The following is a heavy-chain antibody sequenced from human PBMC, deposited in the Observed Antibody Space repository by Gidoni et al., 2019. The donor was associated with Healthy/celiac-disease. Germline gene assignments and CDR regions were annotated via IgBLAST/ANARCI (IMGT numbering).Heavy chain of an antibody. V-gene: IGHV3-30*18. J-gene: IGHJ4*02. D-gene: IGHD3-22*01. CDR1: GFTFSSYC. Sequence: QVQLVESGGGVAQPGRPLRLSCAAYGFTFSSYCMHWCRQAPGKGLEWVAVISYDGSNKYYADSVKGRFTISRDNSKNTLYLQMNSLRAEDTAVYYCAKAHSSGTAGGFDYWGQGTLVTVSS. CDR2: ISYDGSNK. CDR3: AKAHSSGTAGGFDY.